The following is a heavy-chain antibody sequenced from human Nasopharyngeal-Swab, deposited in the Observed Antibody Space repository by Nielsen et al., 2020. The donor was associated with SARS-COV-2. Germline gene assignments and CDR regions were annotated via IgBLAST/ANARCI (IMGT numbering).Heavy chain of an antibody. CDR1: GYTFTSYG. CDR3: AAGVLGYCSGGSCPDY. CDR2: ISAYHGNT. J-gene: IGHJ4*02. V-gene: IGHV1-18*01. D-gene: IGHD2-15*01. Sequence: ASVKVSCKASGYTFTSYGISWVRQAPGQGLEWMGWISAYHGNTNYAQKLQGRVTMTTDTSTSTAYMELRSLRSDDTAVYYCAAGVLGYCSGGSCPDYWGQGTLVTVSS.